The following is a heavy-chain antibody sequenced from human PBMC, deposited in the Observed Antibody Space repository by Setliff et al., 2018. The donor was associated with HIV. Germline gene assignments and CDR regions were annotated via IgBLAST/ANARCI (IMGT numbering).Heavy chain of an antibody. D-gene: IGHD3-3*01. V-gene: IGHV4-61*09. CDR1: GGSMNSDSYS. CDR3: ARAKTIGVSAVFFDP. J-gene: IGHJ5*02. CDR2: IYVGGGV. Sequence: SETLSLTCTVSGGSMNSDSYSWTWLRQPAGKGPELIGHIYVGGGVICNPSLASRVTISMVPSKNQFSLDLSSVTAADTAKYYCARAKTIGVSAVFFDPWGQGRPVTVSS.